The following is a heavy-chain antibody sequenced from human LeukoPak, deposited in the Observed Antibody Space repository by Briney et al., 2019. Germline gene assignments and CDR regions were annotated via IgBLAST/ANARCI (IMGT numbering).Heavy chain of an antibody. CDR2: IYHSGST. Sequence: SETLSLTCTVSGGSISSYYWSWIRQPPGKRLEWIGYIYHSGSTNYNPSLKSRVTISADTSKNQFSLKLSSVTAADTAVYYCARHAWYYFDSGRSFDPWGQGSLVTVSS. V-gene: IGHV4-59*08. D-gene: IGHD3-10*01. CDR1: GGSISSYY. CDR3: ARHAWYYFDSGRSFDP. J-gene: IGHJ5*02.